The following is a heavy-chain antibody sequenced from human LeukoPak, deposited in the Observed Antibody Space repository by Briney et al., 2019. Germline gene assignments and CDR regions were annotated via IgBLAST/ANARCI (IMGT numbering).Heavy chain of an antibody. CDR2: IYYSGST. D-gene: IGHD2-15*01. CDR3: ARDCGYCSGGSSAPRAFDI. CDR1: GGSVSSGSYY. Sequence: SETLYLTCTVSGGSVSSGSYYWSWIRQPPGKGLEWIGYIYYSGSTNYNPSLKSRVTISVDTSKNQFSLKLSSVTAADTAVYYCARDCGYCSGGSSAPRAFDIWGQGTMVTVSS. V-gene: IGHV4-61*01. J-gene: IGHJ3*02.